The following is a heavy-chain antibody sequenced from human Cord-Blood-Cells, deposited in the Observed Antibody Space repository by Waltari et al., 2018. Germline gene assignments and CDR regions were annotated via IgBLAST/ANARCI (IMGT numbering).Heavy chain of an antibody. CDR1: GFTFSSYS. CDR2: ISSSSSYI. V-gene: IGHV3-21*01. D-gene: IGHD3-9*01. CDR3: AGDTQRHYDILTGYYSHPRPNWFDP. J-gene: IGHJ5*02. Sequence: EVQLVESGGGLVKPGGSLRLSCAASGFTFSSYSMNWVRQAPGKGLEWVSSISSSSSYIYYADSVKGRFTISRDNAKKSLYLQRNSLRAVDPAVYYCAGDTQRHYDILTGYYSHPRPNWFDPWGQGTLVTVSS.